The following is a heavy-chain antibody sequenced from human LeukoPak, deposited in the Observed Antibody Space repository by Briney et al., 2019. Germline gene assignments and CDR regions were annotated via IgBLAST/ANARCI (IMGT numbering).Heavy chain of an antibody. CDR2: ISTGGSTI. D-gene: IGHD3-10*01. CDR1: GFTFSSYE. Sequence: GGSLRLSCAASGFTFSSYEMIWVRQAPGKGLEWVSYISTGGSTIYYADSVKGRFTISRDNAKNSLYLQMNSLRAEDTAAYYRARSAFGGKAHCLDYWGQGALVTVSS. V-gene: IGHV3-48*03. CDR3: ARSAFGGKAHCLDY. J-gene: IGHJ4*02.